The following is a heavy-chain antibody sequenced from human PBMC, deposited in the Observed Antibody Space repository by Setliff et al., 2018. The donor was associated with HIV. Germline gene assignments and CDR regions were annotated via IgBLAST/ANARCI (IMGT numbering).Heavy chain of an antibody. D-gene: IGHD3-10*01. CDR3: AVLTHYYGSGSSGPTDYYYYMDV. V-gene: IGHV4-38-2*02. CDR2: IYHSGST. CDR1: GYSISSGYY. J-gene: IGHJ6*03. Sequence: SETLSLTCTVSGYSISSGYYWGWIRQPPGKGLEWIGSIYHSGSTYYNPSLKSRVTISVDTSKNQFSLKLSSVTAADTAVYYCAVLTHYYGSGSSGPTDYYYYMDVWGKGTTVTVSS.